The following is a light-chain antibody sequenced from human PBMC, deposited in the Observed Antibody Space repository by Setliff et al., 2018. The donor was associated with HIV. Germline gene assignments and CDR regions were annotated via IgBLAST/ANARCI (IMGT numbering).Light chain of an antibody. CDR1: SSDVGGYHY. Sequence: QSALAQPASVSGSPGQSITISCTGTSSDVGGYHYVSWYQQHPGKAPQLIIYDVSNRPSGVSNRFSGSKSGNTASLTISGLQAEDEADYYCSSYTSRTPLYVFGTGTKVTVL. V-gene: IGLV2-14*03. CDR3: SSYTSRTPLYV. J-gene: IGLJ1*01. CDR2: DVS.